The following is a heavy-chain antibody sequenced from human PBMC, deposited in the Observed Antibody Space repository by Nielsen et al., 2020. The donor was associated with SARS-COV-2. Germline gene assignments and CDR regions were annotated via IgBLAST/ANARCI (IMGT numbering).Heavy chain of an antibody. CDR1: GFTFSSYG. Sequence: GGSLRLSCAASGFTFSSYGMHWVRQAPGKGLEWVAVIWYDGSNKYYADSVKGRFTISRDNSKNTLYLQMNSLRAEDTAVYYCARDYRHGDFDYWGQGTLVTVSS. CDR2: IWYDGSNK. J-gene: IGHJ4*02. V-gene: IGHV3-33*08. CDR3: ARDYRHGDFDY. D-gene: IGHD4-17*01.